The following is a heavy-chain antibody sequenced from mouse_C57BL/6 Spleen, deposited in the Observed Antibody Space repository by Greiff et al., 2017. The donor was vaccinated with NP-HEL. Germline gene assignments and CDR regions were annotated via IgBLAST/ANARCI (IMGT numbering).Heavy chain of an antibody. CDR1: GYTFTDYE. D-gene: IGHD2-1*01. CDR2: IDPETGGT. CDR3: TRHGNYAFYAMDY. V-gene: IGHV1-15*01. Sequence: QVQLKESGAELVRPGASVTLSCKASGYTFTDYEMHWVKQTPVHGLEWIGAIDPETGGTAYNQKFKGKAILTADKSSSTAYMELRSLTSEDSAVYYCTRHGNYAFYAMDYWGQGTSVTVSS. J-gene: IGHJ4*01.